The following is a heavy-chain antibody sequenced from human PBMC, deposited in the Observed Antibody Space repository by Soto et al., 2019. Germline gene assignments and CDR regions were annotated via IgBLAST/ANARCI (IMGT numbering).Heavy chain of an antibody. CDR3: ARDSGSGWNFDS. CDR1: GYYFTGYY. J-gene: IGHJ4*02. D-gene: IGHD6-19*01. V-gene: IGHV1-2*02. CDR2: IIPISGGT. Sequence: ASVKVSCKASGYYFTGYYMHWVRQAPGQGLEWMGWIIPISGGTKYTQKFQGRVTMTRDTSINTAYMELSRLTSDDTAVFYCARDSGSGWNFDSWGQGTLVTVSS.